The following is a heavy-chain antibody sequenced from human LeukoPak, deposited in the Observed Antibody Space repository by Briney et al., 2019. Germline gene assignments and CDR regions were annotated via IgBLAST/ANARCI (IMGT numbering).Heavy chain of an antibody. D-gene: IGHD3-22*01. CDR3: AKDVAMTYRGYFDL. Sequence: GGSLRLSCAASGFTFSNYSMNWVRQAPGKGLEWVSAISGSGGSTYYADSVKGRFTISRDNDEKTLYLQMNSLRREDTAIYYCAKDVAMTYRGYFDLWGRGTQVIVSS. V-gene: IGHV3-23*01. CDR2: ISGSGGST. J-gene: IGHJ2*01. CDR1: GFTFSNYS.